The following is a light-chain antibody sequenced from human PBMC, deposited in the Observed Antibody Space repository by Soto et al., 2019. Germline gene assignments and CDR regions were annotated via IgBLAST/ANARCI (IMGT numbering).Light chain of an antibody. Sequence: QTVVTQEPSFSVSPGGTVTLTCGLTSGSVSTLYYPSWFQQTPGQAPRTLIYKTNTRSSGVPDRFSGSILGTKAALTITGAQADDEYNYYCMLFMGGGFNWVFGGGTKLTVL. J-gene: IGLJ3*02. CDR2: KTN. CDR1: SGSVSTLYY. V-gene: IGLV8-61*01. CDR3: MLFMGGGFNWV.